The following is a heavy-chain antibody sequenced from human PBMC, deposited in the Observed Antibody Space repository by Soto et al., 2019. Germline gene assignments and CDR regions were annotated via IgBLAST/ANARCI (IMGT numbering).Heavy chain of an antibody. Sequence: SETLSLTCTLSGGSISSYYWSLIRQPPGKGLEWIGYIYFSGGTNYNPSLKSRVTISVDTSKNQFSLKLSSVTAADTAVYYCARESRSWYGSIWDYWGQGTLVTVSS. J-gene: IGHJ4*02. D-gene: IGHD6-13*01. V-gene: IGHV4-59*12. CDR1: GGSISSYY. CDR3: ARESRSWYGSIWDY. CDR2: IYFSGGT.